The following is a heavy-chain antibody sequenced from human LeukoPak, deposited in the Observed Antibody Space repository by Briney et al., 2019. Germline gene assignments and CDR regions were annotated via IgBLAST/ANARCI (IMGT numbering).Heavy chain of an antibody. D-gene: IGHD4-11*01. CDR2: IYYSGRT. CDR3: ARGFYSPHY. CDR1: GGSVSSRTYY. Sequence: SETLSLTCTVSGGSVSSRTYYWSWIRQPPGKGLEWIGYIYYSGRTYYNPSLKSRITISVDTSKNQFSLKLSSVTAADTAVYYCARGFYSPHYWGQGTLVSVSS. J-gene: IGHJ4*02. V-gene: IGHV4-61*01.